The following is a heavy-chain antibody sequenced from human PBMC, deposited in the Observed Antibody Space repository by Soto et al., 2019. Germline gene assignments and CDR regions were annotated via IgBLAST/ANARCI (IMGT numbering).Heavy chain of an antibody. D-gene: IGHD2-2*01. V-gene: IGHV1-18*01. CDR2: ISAYNGNT. J-gene: IGHJ5*02. Sequence: ASVKVSCKASGYTFTSYGISWVRQAPGQGLEWMGWISAYNGNTNYAQKLQGRVTMTTDTSTSTAYMELRSLRSDDTAVYYCAREGLGYCSSTSCTWACFDPWGQGTLVTVSS. CDR3: AREGLGYCSSTSCTWACFDP. CDR1: GYTFTSYG.